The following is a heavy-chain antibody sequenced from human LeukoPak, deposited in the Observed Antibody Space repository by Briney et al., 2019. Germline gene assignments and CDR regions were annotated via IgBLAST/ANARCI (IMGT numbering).Heavy chain of an antibody. CDR3: ARPHSGYDSGTDY. CDR1: GYTFTVYY. D-gene: IGHD5-12*01. V-gene: IGHV1-2*02. J-gene: IGHJ4*02. CDR2: INPNSGGT. Sequence: ASVNVSCKSSGYTFTVYYMHWVRQAPGQGLEWAGWINPNSGGTNYAQKFQGRVTMTRDTSISTAYMELSRLRSDDTAVYYCARPHSGYDSGTDYWGQGTLVTVSS.